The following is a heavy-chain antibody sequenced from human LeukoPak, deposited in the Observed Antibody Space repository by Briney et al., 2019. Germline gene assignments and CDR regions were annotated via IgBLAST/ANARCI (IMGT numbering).Heavy chain of an antibody. D-gene: IGHD2-21*02. CDR3: AKIVVVTANRDY. CDR2: IRYDGSNK. J-gene: IGHJ4*02. Sequence: GGSLRLSCAASGFTFSSYGMPWVRQAPGKGLEWVAFIRYDGSNKYYADSVKGRFTISRDNSKNTLYLQMNSLRAEDTAVYYCAKIVVVTANRDYWGQGTLVTVSS. CDR1: GFTFSSYG. V-gene: IGHV3-30*02.